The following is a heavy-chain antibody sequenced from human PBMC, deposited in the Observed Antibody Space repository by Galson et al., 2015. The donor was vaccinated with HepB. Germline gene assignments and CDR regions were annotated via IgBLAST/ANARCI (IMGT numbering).Heavy chain of an antibody. CDR3: ARGSSAHSSSWYGFSSED. J-gene: IGHJ4*02. CDR2: ISSSSSTI. CDR1: GFTFSSYS. D-gene: IGHD6-13*01. Sequence: SLRLSCAASGFTFSSYSMNWVRQAPGKGLEWVSYISSSSSTIYYADSVKGRFTISRDNAKNSLYLQMNSLRAEDTAVYYCARGSSAHSSSWYGFSSEDWGQGTLVTVSS. V-gene: IGHV3-48*01.